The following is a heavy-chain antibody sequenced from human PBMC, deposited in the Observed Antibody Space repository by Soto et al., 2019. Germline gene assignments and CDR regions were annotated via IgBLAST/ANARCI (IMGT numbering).Heavy chain of an antibody. CDR3: ARDKRDLRFLEWSYYFDY. CDR2: ISYDGSNK. D-gene: IGHD3-3*01. V-gene: IGHV3-30-3*01. CDR1: GFTFSSCA. Sequence: QVQLVESGGGVFHPGRSLRLSCAASGFTFSSCAMHWVRQAPGKGLEWVALISYDGSNKYYADSVKGRFTISRDNSKNTLYLQMNSLRAEDTAVYYCARDKRDLRFLEWSYYFDYWGQGTLVTVSS. J-gene: IGHJ4*02.